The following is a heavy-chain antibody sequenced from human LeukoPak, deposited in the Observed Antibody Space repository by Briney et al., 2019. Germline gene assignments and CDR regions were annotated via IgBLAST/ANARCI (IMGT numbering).Heavy chain of an antibody. CDR1: GGSISSYY. CDR3: ARGVNSGYFDY. J-gene: IGHJ4*02. V-gene: IGHV4-59*01. CDR2: IYYSGST. Sequence: SETLSLTCTVSGGSISSYYWTWIRQPPGKGLEWIGYIYYSGSTNYNPSLKSRVTISVDTSKNQFSLKLTSVTAADAAVYYCARGVNSGYFDYCGQGTLVTVSS. D-gene: IGHD1-26*01.